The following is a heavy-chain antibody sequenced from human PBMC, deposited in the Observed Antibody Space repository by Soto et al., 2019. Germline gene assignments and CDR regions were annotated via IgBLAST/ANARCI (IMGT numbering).Heavy chain of an antibody. CDR1: GFTFSSYA. Sequence: GGSLRLSCAASGFTFSSYAMSWVRQAPGKGLEWVSAISGSGGSTYYADSVKGRFTISRDNSKNTLYLQMNSLRAEDTAVYYCAKDPYYYGSWSLNYFDYWGQGTLVTVSS. D-gene: IGHD3-10*01. V-gene: IGHV3-23*01. CDR2: ISGSGGST. J-gene: IGHJ4*02. CDR3: AKDPYYYGSWSLNYFDY.